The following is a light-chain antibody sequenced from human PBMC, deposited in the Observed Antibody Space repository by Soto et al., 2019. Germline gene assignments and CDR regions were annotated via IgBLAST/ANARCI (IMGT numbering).Light chain of an antibody. CDR3: AAWDDSLRGYV. Sequence: SVLSQPPSASGTPGQRVTIPCSGSSSNIGRNYIYWYQQLPGTAPKLLIYGNTQRPSGVPDRFSGSKSGTSVSLAISGLRSEDEADYYCAAWDDSLRGYVFGTGTKVTVL. CDR1: SSNIGRNY. CDR2: GNT. J-gene: IGLJ1*01. V-gene: IGLV1-47*02.